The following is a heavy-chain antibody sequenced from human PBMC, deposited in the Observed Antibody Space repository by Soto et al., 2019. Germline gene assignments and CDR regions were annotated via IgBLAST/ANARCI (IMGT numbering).Heavy chain of an antibody. Sequence: GASVKVSCKASGYTFTSYGISWVRQAPGQGLEWMGWISAYNGNTNYAQKLQGRVTMTTDTSTSTAYMELRSLRSDDTAVSYCACDRGCSGDRSYFGYWGQGTLVTVSS. D-gene: IGHD2-15*01. CDR2: ISAYNGNT. J-gene: IGHJ4*02. V-gene: IGHV1-18*01. CDR3: ACDRGCSGDRSYFGY. CDR1: GYTFTSYG.